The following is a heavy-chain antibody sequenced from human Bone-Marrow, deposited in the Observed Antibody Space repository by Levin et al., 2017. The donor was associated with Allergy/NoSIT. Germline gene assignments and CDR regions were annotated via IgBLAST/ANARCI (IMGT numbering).Heavy chain of an antibody. J-gene: IGHJ3*02. CDR3: GSPLGYCSTTSCYGGLFDAFDI. CDR1: GGTFSNNA. CDR2: FIPIFGTA. D-gene: IGHD2-2*01. Sequence: KISCKASGGTFSNNAISWVRQAPGQGLEWMGGFIPIFGTAHYAQKFQGRVTITAGESTSTAYMELSSLRSEDTAMYYCGSPLGYCSTTSCYGGLFDAFDIWGQGTLVIVSS. V-gene: IGHV1-69*01.